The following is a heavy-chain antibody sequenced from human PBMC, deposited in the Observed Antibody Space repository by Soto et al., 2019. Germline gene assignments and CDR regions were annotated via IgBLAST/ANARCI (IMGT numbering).Heavy chain of an antibody. CDR3: ARGSTSWSFRLVVTYGMDV. J-gene: IGHJ6*02. CDR1: GGTFSSYA. Sequence: QVQLVQSGAEVKKPGSSVKVSCKASGGTFSSYAISWVRQAPGQGLEWMGGIIPIFGTANYAQKFQGRVTITADESTSTAYMELSSLRSEDTAVYYCARGSTSWSFRLVVTYGMDVWGQGTTVTVSS. D-gene: IGHD2-2*01. V-gene: IGHV1-69*01. CDR2: IIPIFGTA.